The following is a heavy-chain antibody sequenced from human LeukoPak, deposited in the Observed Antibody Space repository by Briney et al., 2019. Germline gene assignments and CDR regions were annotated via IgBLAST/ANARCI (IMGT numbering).Heavy chain of an antibody. CDR1: GISSYW. V-gene: IGHV3-74*01. Sequence: GGSLRLSCAASGISSYWMYWVRQVPGKGLVWVSRINSDGSTTSYADSVKGRLTISRDNAKNTLHLQMNSLRAEDTAVYYCSRDLAYWGQGTLVTVSS. CDR2: INSDGSTT. J-gene: IGHJ4*02. CDR3: SRDLAY.